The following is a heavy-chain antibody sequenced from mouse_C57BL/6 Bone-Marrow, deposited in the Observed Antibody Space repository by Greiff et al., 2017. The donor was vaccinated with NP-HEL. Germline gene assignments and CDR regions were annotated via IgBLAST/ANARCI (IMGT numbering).Heavy chain of an antibody. V-gene: IGHV5-9-1*02. CDR2: ISSGGDYI. Sequence: EVQLQQSGEGLVKPGGSLKLSCAASGFTFSSYAMSWVRQTPEKRLEWVAYISSGGDYIYYADTVKGRFTISRYNARNTLYLQMSSLKSEDTAMYNCTRVYYSGYAMDYWGQGTSVTVAS. D-gene: IGHD2-12*01. CDR1: GFTFSSYA. J-gene: IGHJ4*01. CDR3: TRVYYSGYAMDY.